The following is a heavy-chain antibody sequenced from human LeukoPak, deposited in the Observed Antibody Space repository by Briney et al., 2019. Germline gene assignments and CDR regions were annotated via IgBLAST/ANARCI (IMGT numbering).Heavy chain of an antibody. D-gene: IGHD5-12*01. J-gene: IGHJ5*01. V-gene: IGHV4-59*01. CDR1: GGSIRSYY. CDR3: ARAGGGYDYENWFDS. Sequence: SETLSLTCTVSGGSIRSYYWIWIRQPPGKGLEWIGYIYYSGSTNYNPSLKSRVTISVDTSKNQFSLKLSSVTAADTAVYYCARAGGGYDYENWFDSRGQGTLVTVSS. CDR2: IYYSGST.